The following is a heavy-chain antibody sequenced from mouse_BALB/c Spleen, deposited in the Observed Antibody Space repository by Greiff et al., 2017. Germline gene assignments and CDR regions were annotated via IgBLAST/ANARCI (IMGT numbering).Heavy chain of an antibody. V-gene: IGHV1-7*01. CDR1: GYTFTSYW. CDR2: INPSTGYT. CDR3: ARYLITTAGAMDY. J-gene: IGHJ4*01. D-gene: IGHD1-1*01. Sequence: QVQLKQSGAELAKPGASVKMSCKASGYTFTSYWMHWVKQRPGQGLEWIGYINPSTGYTEYNQKFKDKATLTADKSSSTAYMQLSSLTSEDSAVYYCARYLITTAGAMDYWGQGTSVTVSS.